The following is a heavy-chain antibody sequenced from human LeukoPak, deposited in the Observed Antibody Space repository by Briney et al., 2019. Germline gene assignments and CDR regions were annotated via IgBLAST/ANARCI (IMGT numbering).Heavy chain of an antibody. Sequence: PGGSLRLSCAASGFTFSSYAMIWVRQAPGKGLEWASAITGRGDSTYYADSVEGRFTISRDNAKKSLYLQMNSLRAEDTAVYYCARDPDFWSGYYKVAWFDPWGQGTPVTVSS. V-gene: IGHV3-23*01. J-gene: IGHJ5*02. CDR1: GFTFSSYA. CDR3: ARDPDFWSGYYKVAWFDP. D-gene: IGHD3-3*01. CDR2: ITGRGDST.